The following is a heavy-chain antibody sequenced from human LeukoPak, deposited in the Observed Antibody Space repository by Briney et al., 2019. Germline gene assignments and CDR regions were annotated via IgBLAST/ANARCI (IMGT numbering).Heavy chain of an antibody. Sequence: ASVKVSCKASGYTFTSYDINWVRQATGQGLEWMGWMNPNSGNTGYAQKFQGRVTMTRNTSISTAYMELSSLRSEDTAVYYCAPSLTGYPAWDYWGQGTLVTVSS. CDR2: MNPNSGNT. J-gene: IGHJ4*02. D-gene: IGHD3-9*01. CDR3: APSLTGYPAWDY. CDR1: GYTFTSYD. V-gene: IGHV1-8*01.